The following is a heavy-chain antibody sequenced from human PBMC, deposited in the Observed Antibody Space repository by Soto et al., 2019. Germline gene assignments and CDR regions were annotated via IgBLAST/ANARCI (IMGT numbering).Heavy chain of an antibody. Sequence: QVQLVQSGAEVKKPGSSVKVSCKASGGTFSSYTISWVRQAPGQGLEWMGRIIPILGIANYAQKFQGRVTITADKSTSTADMELSSLRSEDTAVYYCAGPWLGELSRTGGMDVWGQGTTFTVSS. V-gene: IGHV1-69*02. CDR3: AGPWLGELSRTGGMDV. CDR1: GGTFSSYT. D-gene: IGHD3-10*01. J-gene: IGHJ6*02. CDR2: IIPILGIA.